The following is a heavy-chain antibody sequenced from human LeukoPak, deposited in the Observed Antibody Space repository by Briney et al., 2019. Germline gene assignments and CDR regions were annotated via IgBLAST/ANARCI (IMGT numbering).Heavy chain of an antibody. V-gene: IGHV4-4*02. CDR1: GGSISTSNW. Sequence: SETLSLTCAVSGGSISTSNWWSWVRQPPGKGLEWIGEIYHSGSTNYNPSLKSRVTISVDTSKNQFSLKLSSVTAADTAVYYCARRRTVTTNFDYWGQGTLVTVSS. J-gene: IGHJ4*02. CDR2: IYHSGST. D-gene: IGHD4-17*01. CDR3: ARRRTVTTNFDY.